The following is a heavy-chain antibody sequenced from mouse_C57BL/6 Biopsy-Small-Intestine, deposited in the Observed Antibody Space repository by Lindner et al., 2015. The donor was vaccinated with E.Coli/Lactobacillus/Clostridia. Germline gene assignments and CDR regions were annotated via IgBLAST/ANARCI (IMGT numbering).Heavy chain of an antibody. J-gene: IGHJ4*01. V-gene: IGHV1-82*01. CDR1: GYAFSNSW. Sequence: VQLQESGPELVKPGASVKISCKASGYAFSNSWMNWVKQRPGKGLEWIGRIYPGDGDTNYNEKFNDKATFTADTSSNTAYMQLSSLTTEDSAIYYCARNFYTMDYWGQGTSIIVSS. CDR3: ARNFYTMDY. CDR2: IYPGDGDT.